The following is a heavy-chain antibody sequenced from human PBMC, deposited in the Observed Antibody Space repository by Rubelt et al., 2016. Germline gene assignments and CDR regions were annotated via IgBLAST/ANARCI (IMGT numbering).Heavy chain of an antibody. V-gene: IGHV4-34*01. CDR2: INHSGST. CDR1: GGSFSGYY. CDR3: ARTHSGAYYYYYYYGMDV. Sequence: QVQLQQWGAGLLKPSETLSLTCAVYGGSFSGYYWSWIRQPPGKGLEWIGEINHSGSTNYNPSLKCGVTITVDTSKNHFSLKLGSVTAAETAVYYCARTHSGAYYYYYYYGMDVWGQGTTVTVSS. D-gene: IGHD7-27*01. J-gene: IGHJ6*02.